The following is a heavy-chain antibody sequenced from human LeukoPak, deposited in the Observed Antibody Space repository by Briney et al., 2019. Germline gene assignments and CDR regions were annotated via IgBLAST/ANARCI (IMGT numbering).Heavy chain of an antibody. CDR1: GGSISSYY. J-gene: IGHJ4*02. CDR2: IFYSGST. V-gene: IGHV4-59*01. D-gene: IGHD3-10*01. CDR3: ARRYGSGDYFDY. Sequence: PSETLSLTCTVSGGSISSYYWSWIRQPPGKALEWIGYIFYSGSTNYNPSLKSRVTISVDTSKNQFSLNLSSVTAADTAVYYCARRYGSGDYFDYWGQGTLVTVSS.